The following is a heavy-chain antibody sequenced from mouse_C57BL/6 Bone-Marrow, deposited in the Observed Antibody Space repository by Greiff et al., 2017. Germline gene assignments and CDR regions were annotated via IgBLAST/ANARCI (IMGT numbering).Heavy chain of an antibody. CDR3: AISIFYYYAGDWYFDD. V-gene: IGHV1-81*01. CDR1: GYTFTSYG. D-gene: IGHD2-4*01. CDR2: IYPRSGNT. Sequence: QVQLQQSGAELVRPGASVKLSCTASGYTFTSYGMSWVKQRTGQGLEWIGEIYPRSGNTYYTEKFKGKATLTADKSSSTAYLELRSLTSEDSAVYFCAISIFYYYAGDWYFDDWGKGTTVTVSS. J-gene: IGHJ1*03.